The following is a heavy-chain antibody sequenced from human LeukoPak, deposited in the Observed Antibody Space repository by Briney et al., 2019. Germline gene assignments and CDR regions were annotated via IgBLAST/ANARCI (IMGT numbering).Heavy chain of an antibody. V-gene: IGHV3-66*01. J-gene: IGHJ4*02. D-gene: IGHD6-6*01. Sequence: GGSLRLSCAASGVSVSNNYMNWVRQAPGKGLEWVSLIYSGGSTYYADSVKGRFTISRDNSKNTLYLQMNSLRAEDTAVYYCARDPPAVAANTYGWGQGTLVTVSS. CDR2: IYSGGST. CDR1: GVSVSNNY. CDR3: ARDPPAVAANTYG.